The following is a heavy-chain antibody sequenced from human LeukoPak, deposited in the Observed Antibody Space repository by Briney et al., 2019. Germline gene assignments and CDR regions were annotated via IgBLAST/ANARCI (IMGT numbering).Heavy chain of an antibody. Sequence: SETLSLTCTVSGGSISSSSYYWGWIRQPPGKGLEWIGSIYYSGSTYYNPSLKSRVTISVDTSKNQFSLKLSSVTAADTAVYYCARQTPYSYGFFDYWGQGTLVTVSS. J-gene: IGHJ4*02. CDR2: IYYSGST. D-gene: IGHD5-18*01. V-gene: IGHV4-39*01. CDR3: ARQTPYSYGFFDY. CDR1: GGSISSSSYY.